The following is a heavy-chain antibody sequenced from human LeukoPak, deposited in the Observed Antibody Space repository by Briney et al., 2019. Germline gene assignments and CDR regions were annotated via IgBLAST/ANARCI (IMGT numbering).Heavy chain of an antibody. D-gene: IGHD3-10*01. CDR3: ARQYYGSGSYNY. CDR2: IYPGDSET. Sequence: GESLKISCKGSGYRFTSYWIAWVRQMPGKGLEWMGIIYPGDSETKYSPSFQGQVTISANQSISTAYLQWSSLKSSDTAMYYCARQYYGSGSYNYWGQGTLVTVSS. CDR1: GYRFTSYW. J-gene: IGHJ4*02. V-gene: IGHV5-51*01.